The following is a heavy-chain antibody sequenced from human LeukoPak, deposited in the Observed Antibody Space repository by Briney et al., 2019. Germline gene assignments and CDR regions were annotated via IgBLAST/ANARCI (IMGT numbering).Heavy chain of an antibody. Sequence: PGGSLRLSCAASGFTFSSYAMSWVRQATGKGLEWVSAISGSGGSTYYADSVKGRFTIYRDNSKNTLYLQKNSLRAEDTAVYYCAKFLPTHIVVANYYFDYWGQGTLVTVSS. CDR2: ISGSGGST. CDR3: AKFLPTHIVVANYYFDY. V-gene: IGHV3-23*01. J-gene: IGHJ4*02. CDR1: GFTFSSYA. D-gene: IGHD2-21*01.